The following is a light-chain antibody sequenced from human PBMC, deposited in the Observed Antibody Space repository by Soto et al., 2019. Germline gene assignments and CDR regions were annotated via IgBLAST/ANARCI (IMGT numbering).Light chain of an antibody. V-gene: IGLV2-8*01. CDR2: EVT. CDR1: SSDVGGYNY. J-gene: IGLJ3*02. Sequence: QSVLTQPPSASGSPVQSVTISCTGTSSDVGGYNYVSWYQQYPGRAPKLMIYEVTKRPSGVPDRFSGSKSGNTASLTVSGLQAEDEADYYCSSYAASNNFYFVFGGGTKVTVL. CDR3: SSYAASNNFYFV.